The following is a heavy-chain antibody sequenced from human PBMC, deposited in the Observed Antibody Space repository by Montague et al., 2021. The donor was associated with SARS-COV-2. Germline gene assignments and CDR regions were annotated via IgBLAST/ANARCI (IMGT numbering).Heavy chain of an antibody. CDR3: ARDIAVAGLFDY. CDR2: IYASGGT. CDR1: GDSISSFY. Sequence: LSLTCTVSGDSISSFYWNWIRQPAGKGLEWIGRIYASGGTNYNPSLKSRVTMSVDTSKNQFSLKLSSVTAADTAVYYCARDIAVAGLFDYWGQGTLVTVSS. J-gene: IGHJ4*02. D-gene: IGHD6-19*01. V-gene: IGHV4-4*07.